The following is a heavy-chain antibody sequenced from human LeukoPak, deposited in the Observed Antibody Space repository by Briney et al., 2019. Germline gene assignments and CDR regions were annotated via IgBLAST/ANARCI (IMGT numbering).Heavy chain of an antibody. CDR1: GFTFSSYA. CDR3: AKRTKVGATTYYYFGMDV. CDR2: ISYDGSNK. J-gene: IGHJ6*02. Sequence: QPGRSLRLSCAASGFTFSSYAMHWVRQAPGKGLEWLAVISYDGSNKYYADSVKGRFTISRDNSKNTLYLQMNSLRAEDTAVYYCAKRTKVGATTYYYFGMDVWGQGTTVIVSS. D-gene: IGHD1-26*01. V-gene: IGHV3-30*18.